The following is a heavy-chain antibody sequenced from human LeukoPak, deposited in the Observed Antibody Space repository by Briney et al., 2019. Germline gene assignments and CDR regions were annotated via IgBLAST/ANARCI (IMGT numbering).Heavy chain of an antibody. D-gene: IGHD5-12*01. CDR1: GFTFSSYT. J-gene: IGHJ4*02. Sequence: GGSLRLSCAASGFTFSSYTMNWVRQAPGKGLEWVSSITSSSSYIYYADSVKGRFTISRDNSKNTLYLQMNSLRAEDTAVYYCASNSGYEKGYWGQGTLVTVSS. CDR2: ITSSSSYI. CDR3: ASNSGYEKGY. V-gene: IGHV3-21*01.